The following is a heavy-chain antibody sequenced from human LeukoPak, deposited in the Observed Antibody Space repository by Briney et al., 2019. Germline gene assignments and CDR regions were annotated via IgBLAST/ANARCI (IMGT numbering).Heavy chain of an antibody. Sequence: SETLSLTCTVSGGSISSGGCYWSWIRQPPGKGLEWIGYIYYSGSTYYNPSLKSRVTISIDTSKNQFSLKLSSVTAADAAVYYCARADDYVWGSLSAWGQGTLVTVSS. J-gene: IGHJ5*02. CDR3: ARADDYVWGSLSA. CDR2: IYYSGST. D-gene: IGHD3-16*01. CDR1: GGSISSGGCY. V-gene: IGHV4-30-4*08.